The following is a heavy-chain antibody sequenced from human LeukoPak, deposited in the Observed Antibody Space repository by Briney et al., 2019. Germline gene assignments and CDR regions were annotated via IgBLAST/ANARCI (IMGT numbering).Heavy chain of an antibody. CDR3: ARVRRYAGYFDL. D-gene: IGHD2-2*01. CDR2: INHSGST. J-gene: IGHJ2*01. CDR1: GGSFSGYY. Sequence: SETLSLTCAVYGGSFSGYYWSWIRQPPGKGLEWIGEINHSGSTNYNPSLKSRVTISVDTSKNQFSLKLSSVTAADTAVYYCARVRRYAGYFDLRGRGTLVTVSS. V-gene: IGHV4-34*01.